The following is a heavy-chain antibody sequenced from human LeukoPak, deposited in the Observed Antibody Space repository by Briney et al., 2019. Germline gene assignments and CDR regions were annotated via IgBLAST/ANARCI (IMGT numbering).Heavy chain of an antibody. J-gene: IGHJ4*02. CDR3: ASSPRHYDILTGYYSSREFDY. V-gene: IGHV3-20*04. CDR1: GFTFDDYG. Sequence: GGSLRLSCAASGFTFDDYGMSWVRQAPGKGLEWVSGINWNGGSTGYADSVKGRFTISRDNAKNSLYLQMNSLRAEDTAVYYCASSPRHYDILTGYYSSREFDYWGQGTLVTVSS. D-gene: IGHD3-9*01. CDR2: INWNGGST.